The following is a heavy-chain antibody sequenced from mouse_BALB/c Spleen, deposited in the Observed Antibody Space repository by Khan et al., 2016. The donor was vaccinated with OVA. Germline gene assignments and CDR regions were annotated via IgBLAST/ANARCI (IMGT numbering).Heavy chain of an antibody. Sequence: EVKLEVSGGGLVQPGGSMKLSCVASGFTFSNFWMNWVRQSPEKGLEWVAEIRLKSNNYATHYAESVKGSFTISRDDSKSSVYLQMNNLRAEDTGSYYCSRPGGYYAWFAYWGQGTLVTVSA. J-gene: IGHJ3*01. D-gene: IGHD2-3*01. CDR2: IRLKSNNYAT. V-gene: IGHV6-6*02. CDR1: GFTFSNFW. CDR3: SRPGGYYAWFAY.